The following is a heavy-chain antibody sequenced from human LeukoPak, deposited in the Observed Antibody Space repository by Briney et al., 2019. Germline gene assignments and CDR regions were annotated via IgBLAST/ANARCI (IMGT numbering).Heavy chain of an antibody. V-gene: IGHV1-2*02. Sequence: GASVKVSCKASGYTFTDYYIHWVRQAPGQGLEWMGWIHTNSGGTNYAQNFQGRVTMTRDTSISTANTELSWLRSDDTAVYYCARGGTTTETTYPIDYWGQGTLVTVSS. CDR3: ARGGTTTETTYPIDY. D-gene: IGHD4-17*01. CDR2: IHTNSGGT. CDR1: GYTFTDYY. J-gene: IGHJ4*02.